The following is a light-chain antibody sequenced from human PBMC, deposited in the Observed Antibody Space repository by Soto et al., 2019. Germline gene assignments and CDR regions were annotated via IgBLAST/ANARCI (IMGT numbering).Light chain of an antibody. CDR3: QQYGSSPQT. CDR2: GAS. Sequence: EIVLTQSPGTLSLSPGERATLSGRASQSVSSSYLAWYQQKPGQAPRLLIYGASSRATGIPDRFSGSGSGTDFTLTISRLEPEDFALYYCQQYGSSPQTFGQGTKVEIK. V-gene: IGKV3-20*01. J-gene: IGKJ1*01. CDR1: QSVSSSY.